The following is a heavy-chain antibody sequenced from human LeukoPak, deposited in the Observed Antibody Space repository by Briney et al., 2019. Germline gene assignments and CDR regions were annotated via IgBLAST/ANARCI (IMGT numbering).Heavy chain of an antibody. V-gene: IGHV4-4*09. CDR3: ARSLVGPDYYYFDY. J-gene: IGHJ4*02. CDR1: GGSISSYY. CDR2: IYTSGST. Sequence: SETLSLTCTVSGGSISSYYWSWIRQPPGKGLEWIGYIYTSGSTNYNPSLMSRVTISVDTSKNQFSLKLSSVTAADTAVYYCARSLVGPDYYYFDYWGQGTLVTVSS. D-gene: IGHD1-26*01.